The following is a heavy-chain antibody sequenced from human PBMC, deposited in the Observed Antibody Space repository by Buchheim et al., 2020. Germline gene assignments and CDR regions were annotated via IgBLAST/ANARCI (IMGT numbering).Heavy chain of an antibody. D-gene: IGHD5-18*01. V-gene: IGHV4-34*01. J-gene: IGHJ6*02. CDR1: GGSFSGYY. CDR3: ARGLKYSYGTSYYYYGMDV. CDR2: INHSGST. Sequence: QVQLQQWGAGLLKPSETLSLTCAVYGGSFSGYYWSWIRQPPGKGLEWIGEINHSGSTNYNPSLKSRVTISVDTSKNQFSLKLSSVTAADTAVYYCARGLKYSYGTSYYYYGMDVWGQGTT.